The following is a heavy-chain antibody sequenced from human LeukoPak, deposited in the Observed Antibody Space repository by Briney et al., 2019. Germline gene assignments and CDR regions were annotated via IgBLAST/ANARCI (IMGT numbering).Heavy chain of an antibody. V-gene: IGHV4-39*01. Sequence: NPSETLSLTCTVYGGSISSSDYYWGWIRRPPGKGLEWIGTGGYSGSTHYNPSLKIRVTISVDMSKNQFSLKLSSVTAADTALYFCARQFRDSSGYYYFDYWGQGTLITVSS. D-gene: IGHD3-22*01. CDR3: ARQFRDSSGYYYFDY. CDR1: GGSISSSDYY. CDR2: GGYSGST. J-gene: IGHJ4*02.